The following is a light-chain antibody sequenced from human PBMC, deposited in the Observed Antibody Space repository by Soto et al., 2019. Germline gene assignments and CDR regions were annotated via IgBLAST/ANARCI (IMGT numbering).Light chain of an antibody. V-gene: IGKV3-11*01. J-gene: IGKJ1*01. CDR1: QSVSSY. Sequence: EIVLTQSPATLSLSPGERATLSCRASQSVSSYLAWYQQKPGQAPRLLIYDVSNRATGIPARFSGSGSGTDFTLTISSLEPEDFAVYYCQQRSNWSWTFGQGTKVEIK. CDR2: DVS. CDR3: QQRSNWSWT.